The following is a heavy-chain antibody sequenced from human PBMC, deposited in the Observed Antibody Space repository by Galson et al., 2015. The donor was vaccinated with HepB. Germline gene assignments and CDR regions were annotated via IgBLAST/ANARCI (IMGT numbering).Heavy chain of an antibody. V-gene: IGHV3-21*01. CDR3: ARAGYSYGQNRAYYFDY. CDR2: ISSSSSYI. J-gene: IGHJ4*02. D-gene: IGHD5-18*01. Sequence: CAASGFTFSSSSMNWVRQAPGKGLEWVSSISSSSSYIYYADSVKGRFTISRDNAKNSLYLQMNSLRAEDTAVYYCARAGYSYGQNRAYYFDYWGQGTLVTVSS. CDR1: GFTFSSSS.